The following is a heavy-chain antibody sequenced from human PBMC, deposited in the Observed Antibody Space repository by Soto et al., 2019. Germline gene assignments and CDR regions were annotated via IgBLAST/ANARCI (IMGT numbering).Heavy chain of an antibody. D-gene: IGHD6-19*01. CDR3: ARVSSGWNWFDP. Sequence: SETLSLTCTVSGGSISSYYWSWIRQPPGKGLEWIGYIYYSGSTNYNPSLKSPVTISVDTSKNQFSLKLSSVTAADTAVYYCARVSSGWNWFDPWGQGTLVTVSS. J-gene: IGHJ5*02. CDR1: GGSISSYY. CDR2: IYYSGST. V-gene: IGHV4-59*01.